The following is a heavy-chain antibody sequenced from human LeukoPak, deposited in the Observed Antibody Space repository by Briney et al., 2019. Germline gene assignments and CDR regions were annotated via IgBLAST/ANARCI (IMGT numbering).Heavy chain of an antibody. CDR2: INHSGST. CDR3: ARVTGYMIEDYFDY. V-gene: IGHV4-34*01. D-gene: IGHD3-9*01. Sequence: PSETLSLTCAVYGGSFSGYYWSWIRQPPGKGLEWIGEINHSGSTNYNPSLKSRVTISVDTSKNQFSLKLSSVTAADTAVYYCARVTGYMIEDYFDYWGQGILVTASS. J-gene: IGHJ4*02. CDR1: GGSFSGYY.